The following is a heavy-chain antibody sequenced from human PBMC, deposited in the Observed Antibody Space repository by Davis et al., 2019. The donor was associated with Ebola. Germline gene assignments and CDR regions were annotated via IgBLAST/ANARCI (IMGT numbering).Heavy chain of an antibody. J-gene: IGHJ4*02. V-gene: IGHV3-7*01. CDR1: GFTFSSYW. D-gene: IGHD3/OR15-3a*01. CDR2: IKQDGSEK. Sequence: PGGSLRLSCAASGFTFSSYWMSWVRQAPGKGLEWVANIKQDGSEKYYVDSVKGRFTISRDNAKNSLYLQMKSLRAEDTAVYYCAKDRWTGYYVFDSWGQGAQVTVSS. CDR3: AKDRWTGYYVFDS.